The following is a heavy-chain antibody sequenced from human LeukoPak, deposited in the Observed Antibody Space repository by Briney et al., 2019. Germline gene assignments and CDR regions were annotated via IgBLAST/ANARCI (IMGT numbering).Heavy chain of an antibody. CDR1: GYTFTGYY. Sequence: ASVKVSCKASGYTFTGYYMHWVRQAPGQGLEWMGWINPNSGGTNYAQKFQGRVTMTRDTSISTAYMELSRLRSDDTAVYYCAREFKERARSYYYYMDVWGKGTTVTVSS. J-gene: IGHJ6*03. CDR3: AREFKERARSYYYYMDV. V-gene: IGHV1-2*02. CDR2: INPNSGGT. D-gene: IGHD1-26*01.